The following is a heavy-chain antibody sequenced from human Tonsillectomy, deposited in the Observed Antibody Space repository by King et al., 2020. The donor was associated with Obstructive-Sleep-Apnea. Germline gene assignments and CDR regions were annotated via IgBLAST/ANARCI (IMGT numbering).Heavy chain of an antibody. CDR2: IYYSGST. CDR1: GGSISSGDYY. CDR3: ARTAVTMMRGVIITEDYYYYYGMDV. J-gene: IGHJ6*02. V-gene: IGHV4-31*03. Sequence: VQLQESGPGLVKPSQTLSLTCIVSGGSISSGDYYWSWIRQHPGKGLEWIGYIYYSGSTYYNPSLKSRVTISVDTSKNQFSLKLSPVTAADMAVYYCARTAVTMMRGVIITEDYYYYYGMDVWGQGTTVTVSS. D-gene: IGHD3-10*01.